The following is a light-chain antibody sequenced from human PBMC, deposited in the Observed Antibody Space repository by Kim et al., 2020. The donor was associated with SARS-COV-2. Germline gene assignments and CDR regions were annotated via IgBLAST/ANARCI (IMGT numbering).Light chain of an antibody. CDR1: QGISND. J-gene: IGKJ1*01. CDR2: AAS. Sequence: ASVGDRVTITCGASQGISNDLAWYQQKPGKVPKLLIYAASALRSGVPFRFSGSGSGTDFTLTISSLQPEDAASYYCQKYNGAPWAFGQGTKVDIK. CDR3: QKYNGAPWA. V-gene: IGKV1-27*01.